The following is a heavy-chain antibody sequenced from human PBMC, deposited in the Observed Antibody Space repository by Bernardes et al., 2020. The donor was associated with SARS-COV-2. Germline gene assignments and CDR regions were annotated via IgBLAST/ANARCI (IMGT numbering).Heavy chain of an antibody. D-gene: IGHD5-12*01. CDR3: VSSGRGGYNYYNDY. J-gene: IGHJ4*02. CDR1: GFTFSDHY. V-gene: IGHV3-72*01. CDR2: SRDKDKGYTT. Sequence: GGSLRLSCAASGFTFSDHYMDWVRQAPGKGLEWVGSSRDKDKGYTTEYAASVKDRFIISRDESKNSVFLQLNTLKTEDTAVYYCVSSGRGGYNYYNDYWGQGTLVTVSS.